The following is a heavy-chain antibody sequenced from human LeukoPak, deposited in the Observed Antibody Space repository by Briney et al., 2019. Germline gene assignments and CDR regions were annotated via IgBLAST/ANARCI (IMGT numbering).Heavy chain of an antibody. D-gene: IGHD6-13*01. J-gene: IGHJ4*02. V-gene: IGHV3-74*01. Sequence: GGSLRLSCTASGFTFSLYWMHWVRQAPGKGLVWVSRIEGGEISTDYADFVKGRFTISRDNAKNTLYLQMNSLRAEDTAVYYCARAHSSRAPLTDYWGQGTLVTVSS. CDR2: IEGGEIST. CDR1: GFTFSLYW. CDR3: ARAHSSRAPLTDY.